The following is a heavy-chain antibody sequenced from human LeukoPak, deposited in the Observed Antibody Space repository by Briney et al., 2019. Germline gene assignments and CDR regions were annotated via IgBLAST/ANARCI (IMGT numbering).Heavy chain of an antibody. CDR1: GGTFSSYA. CDR3: ARVYYDSSVYWDGDFQH. V-gene: IGHV1-69*10. CDR2: IIPILGIA. J-gene: IGHJ1*01. Sequence: SVTVSCKASGGTFSSYAISWVRQAPGQGREWMGRIIPILGIANYAQKFQGRVTITADKSTSTAYMELSSLRSEDTAVYYCARVYYDSSVYWDGDFQHWGQGTLVTVSS. D-gene: IGHD3-22*01.